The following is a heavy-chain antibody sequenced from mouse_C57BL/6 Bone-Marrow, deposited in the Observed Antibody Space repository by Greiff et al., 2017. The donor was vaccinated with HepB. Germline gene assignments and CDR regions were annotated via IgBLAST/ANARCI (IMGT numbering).Heavy chain of an antibody. D-gene: IGHD2-4*01. J-gene: IGHJ3*01. CDR1: GFTFSDYG. CDR3: ARGDYAAY. CDR2: ISSGSSTI. V-gene: IGHV5-17*01. Sequence: DVKLQESGGGLVKPGGSLKLSCAASGFTFSDYGMHWVRQAPEKGLEWVAYISSGSSTIYYADTVKGRFTISRDNAKNTLFLQMTSLRSEDTAMYYCARGDYAAYWGQGTLVTVSA.